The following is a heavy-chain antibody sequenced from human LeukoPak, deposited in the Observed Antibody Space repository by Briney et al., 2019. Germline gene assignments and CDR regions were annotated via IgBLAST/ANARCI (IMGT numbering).Heavy chain of an antibody. V-gene: IGHV4-34*01. Sequence: SETLSLTRAVYGGSFSGYYWSWIRQPPGKGLEWIGEINHSGSTNYNPSLKSRVTISVDTSKNQFSLKLSSVTAADTAVYYCARGRSDSGFFDYWGQGTLVTVSS. CDR1: GGSFSGYY. D-gene: IGHD3-10*01. CDR3: ARGRSDSGFFDY. J-gene: IGHJ4*02. CDR2: INHSGST.